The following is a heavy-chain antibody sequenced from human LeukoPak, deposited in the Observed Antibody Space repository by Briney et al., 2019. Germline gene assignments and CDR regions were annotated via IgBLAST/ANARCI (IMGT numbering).Heavy chain of an antibody. V-gene: IGHV4-30-4*01. CDR1: GGSISSGDYY. CDR3: ARTSIYYYDSSGYYDY. D-gene: IGHD3-22*01. CDR2: ICYSGST. J-gene: IGHJ4*02. Sequence: PSQTLSLTCTVSGGSISSGDYYWSWIRQPPGKGLEWIGYICYSGSTYYNPSLKSRVTISVDTSKNQFSLKLSSVTAADTAVYYCARTSIYYYDSSGYYDYWGQGTLVTVSS.